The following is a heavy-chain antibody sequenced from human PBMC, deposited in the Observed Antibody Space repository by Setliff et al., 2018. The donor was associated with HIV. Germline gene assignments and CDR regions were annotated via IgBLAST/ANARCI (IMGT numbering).Heavy chain of an antibody. V-gene: IGHV4-31*03. CDR1: GGSISSGGFY. J-gene: IGHJ4*02. D-gene: IGHD3-10*01. Sequence: SETLSLTCTVTGGSISSGGFYWTWTRQHPGKGLEWIGYIYNTGSTYHSPSLESRVTISIDTSKNQFSLKLSSVTAADTAVYYCARAYFGSGIYYWGQGTLVTVSS. CDR2: IYNTGST. CDR3: ARAYFGSGIYY.